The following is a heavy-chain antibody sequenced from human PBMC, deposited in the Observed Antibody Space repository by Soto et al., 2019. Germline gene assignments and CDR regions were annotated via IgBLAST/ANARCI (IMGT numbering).Heavy chain of an antibody. D-gene: IGHD3-16*01. Sequence: QVQLVQSGAEVKKPGSSVKVSCKLSGGTLTRFAISWVRQAPGQGLEWMGGIIPLFSKSIHSQNCQGRVTIIADESTSTAYMELSSLRPEDTAMYYCATGGLGGGGYFYYGMDVWGQGTTVTVSS. V-gene: IGHV1-69*01. CDR1: GGTLTRFA. CDR3: ATGGLGGGGYFYYGMDV. CDR2: IIPLFSKS. J-gene: IGHJ6*02.